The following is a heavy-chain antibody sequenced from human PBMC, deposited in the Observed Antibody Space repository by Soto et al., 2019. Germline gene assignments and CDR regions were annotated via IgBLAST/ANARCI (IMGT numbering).Heavy chain of an antibody. V-gene: IGHV4-34*01. CDR2: INHSGST. D-gene: IGHD2-8*01. Sequence: SETLSLTCAVYGGSFSGYYWSWIRQPPGKGLEWIGEINHSGSTNYNPSLKSRVTISVDTSKNQFSLKLSSVTAADTAVYYCARGYCTNGVCSKRPGYYGMDVWGQGTTVTVSS. J-gene: IGHJ6*02. CDR1: GGSFSGYY. CDR3: ARGYCTNGVCSKRPGYYGMDV.